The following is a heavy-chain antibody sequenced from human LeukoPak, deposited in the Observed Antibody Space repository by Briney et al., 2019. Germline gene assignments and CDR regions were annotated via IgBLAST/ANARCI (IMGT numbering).Heavy chain of an antibody. J-gene: IGHJ4*02. CDR3: ARDGHSGYDY. CDR1: GGSISSYY. D-gene: IGHD5-12*01. CDR2: IYYRGST. V-gene: IGHV4-59*01. Sequence: PSESLSLTCTVSGGSISSYYWTWIRQPPGKGLQWIGYIYYRGSTNYNPSLKSRVTISVDTSKNQFSLKLSSVTAADTAVYYCARDGHSGYDYWGQGTLVTVSS.